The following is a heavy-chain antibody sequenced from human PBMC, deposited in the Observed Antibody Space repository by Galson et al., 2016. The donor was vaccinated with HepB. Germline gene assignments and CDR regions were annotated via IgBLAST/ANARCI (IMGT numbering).Heavy chain of an antibody. CDR3: TREQWGSTIPDY. V-gene: IGHV4-38-2*02. J-gene: IGHJ4*02. CDR1: GYSINNGYS. D-gene: IGHD5/OR15-5a*01. Sequence: SETLSLTCSVSGYSINNGYSWGWIRLPPGKGLEWIGTISHSGHTFYNPSLKSRVTLSLDASKNQFSLSLSSVTAADTAVYYCTREQWGSTIPDYRGQGTLVTVSS. CDR2: ISHSGHT.